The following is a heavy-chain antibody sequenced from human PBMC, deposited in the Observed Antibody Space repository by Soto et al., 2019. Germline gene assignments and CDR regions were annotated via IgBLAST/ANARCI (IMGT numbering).Heavy chain of an antibody. V-gene: IGHV4-4*07. D-gene: IGHD1-20*01. Sequence: SETLSLTCTVSVDSISTYYWSWIRRPAGKGLEWIGRIDASGNTNYNPSLKSRVTMSAXXXXXXFXLXLXXXTAAXTAVYYCARYSNNWFQTEGMDVWGQGTTVTVSS. CDR2: IDASGNT. J-gene: IGHJ6*02. CDR3: ARYSNNWFQTEGMDV. CDR1: VDSISTYY.